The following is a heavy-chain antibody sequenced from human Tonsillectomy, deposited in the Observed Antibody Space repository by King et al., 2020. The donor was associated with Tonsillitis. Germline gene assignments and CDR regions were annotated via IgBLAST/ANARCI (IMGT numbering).Heavy chain of an antibody. D-gene: IGHD4-17*01. CDR1: GGSISSGGYY. Sequence: QLQESGPGLVKPSQTLSLTCTVSGGSISSGGYYWSWTRQHPGKGLEWIGYIYYSGSTYYNPSLKSRVTISVDTSKNQFSLKLSSVTAADTAVYYCARSDRDYGDYLHWGQGTLVTVSS. V-gene: IGHV4-31*03. J-gene: IGHJ4*02. CDR3: ARSDRDYGDYLH. CDR2: IYYSGST.